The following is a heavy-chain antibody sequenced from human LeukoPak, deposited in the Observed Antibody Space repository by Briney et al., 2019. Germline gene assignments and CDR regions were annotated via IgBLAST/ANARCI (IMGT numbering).Heavy chain of an antibody. CDR1: GFTFSSYA. V-gene: IGHV3-30*04. D-gene: IGHD3-3*01. CDR3: ARARSDAFDY. Sequence: PGGSLRLSCAASGFTFSSYAMHWVRQAPGKGLEWAAVISYDGSNKYYADSVKGRFTISRDNSKNTLYLQMNSLRAEDTAVYYCARARSDAFDYWGQGTLVTVSS. CDR2: ISYDGSNK. J-gene: IGHJ4*02.